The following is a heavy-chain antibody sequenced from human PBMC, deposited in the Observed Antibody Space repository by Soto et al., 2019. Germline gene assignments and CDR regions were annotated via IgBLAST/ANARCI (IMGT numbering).Heavy chain of an antibody. CDR3: TRNAGGRFYGGFDN. Sequence: EVHLVESGGDLVQPGGSLRLSCTTAGFNFSSYWVNWVRQAPGKGVEWVSRIKSDGTTTDYADSVKGRFTISRDNDKRKVYLEMNSLRADDTAVYYCTRNAGGRFYGGFDNWGQGTLVIVSS. J-gene: IGHJ4*02. D-gene: IGHD1-26*01. V-gene: IGHV3-74*01. CDR1: GFNFSSYW. CDR2: IKSDGTTT.